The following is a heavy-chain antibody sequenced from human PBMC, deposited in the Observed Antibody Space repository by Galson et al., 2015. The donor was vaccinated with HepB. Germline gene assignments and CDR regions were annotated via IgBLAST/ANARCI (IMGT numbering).Heavy chain of an antibody. CDR2: ISLSGST. CDR3: ARVMDLREALDI. Sequence: ETLSLTCDVSDDSISSSNWWSWVRQSPEKGLEWVGQISLSGSTNYNPSLTGRVTMSLDKSKNQFSLKLTPVSAADTAVYYCARVMDLREALDIWGQGTMVTVSS. J-gene: IGHJ3*02. V-gene: IGHV4-4*02. D-gene: IGHD2-8*01. CDR1: DDSISSSNW.